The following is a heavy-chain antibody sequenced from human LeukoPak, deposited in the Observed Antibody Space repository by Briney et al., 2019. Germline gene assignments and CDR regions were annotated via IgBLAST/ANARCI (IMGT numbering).Heavy chain of an antibody. CDR1: GYTFTSYY. D-gene: IGHD3-10*01. V-gene: IGHV1-46*01. CDR2: INPSGGST. Sequence: ASVKVSCKASGYTFTSYYMHWVRQAPGQGLEWMGRINPSGGSTSYAQKFQGRVTMTRDTSTSTAYMELSRLRSEDTAVYYCARDRLDHYYGSGSPNYYFDYWGQGTLVTVSS. J-gene: IGHJ4*02. CDR3: ARDRLDHYYGSGSPNYYFDY.